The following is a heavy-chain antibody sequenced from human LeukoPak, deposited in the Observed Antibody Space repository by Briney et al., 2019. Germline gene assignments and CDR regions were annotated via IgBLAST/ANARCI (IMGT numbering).Heavy chain of an antibody. CDR2: IYYSGST. Sequence: SETLSLTCTVSGGSISSGDYYWSWIRQPPGKGLEWIGYIYYSGSTYYNPSLKSRVTISVDTSKNQFSLKLSSVTAADTAVYYCARRNYVWGSYTFAFDIWGQGTVVTVSS. CDR1: GGSISSGDYY. V-gene: IGHV4-30-4*08. CDR3: ARRNYVWGSYTFAFDI. J-gene: IGHJ3*02. D-gene: IGHD3-16*01.